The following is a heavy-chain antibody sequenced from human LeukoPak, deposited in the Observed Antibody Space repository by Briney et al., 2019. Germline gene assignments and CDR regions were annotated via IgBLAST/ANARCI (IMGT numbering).Heavy chain of an antibody. CDR3: ARGSYSSSWSRDY. CDR2: INSDGSST. J-gene: IGHJ4*02. CDR1: AFTFSRYW. V-gene: IGHV3-74*01. Sequence: PGRSLRLSCAASAFTFSRYWMHWVRQAPGKGLVCVSRINSDGSSTNYADSVKGRFTISRDNAKNTLYLQMNSLRAEDTAVYYCARGSYSSSWSRDYWGQGTLVTVSS. D-gene: IGHD6-13*01.